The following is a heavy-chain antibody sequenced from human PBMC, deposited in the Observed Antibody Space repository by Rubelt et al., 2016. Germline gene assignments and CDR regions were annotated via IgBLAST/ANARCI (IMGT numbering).Heavy chain of an antibody. D-gene: IGHD3-22*01. Sequence: GGVSGISWNSGSIGYADSVKGRFTISRDNAKNSLYLQMNSLRAEDTALYYCAREEGIRYYYDSSGYYSYFDYWGQGTLVTVSS. CDR2: ISWNSGSI. J-gene: IGHJ4*02. CDR3: AREEGIRYYYDSSGYYSYFDY. V-gene: IGHV3-9*01.